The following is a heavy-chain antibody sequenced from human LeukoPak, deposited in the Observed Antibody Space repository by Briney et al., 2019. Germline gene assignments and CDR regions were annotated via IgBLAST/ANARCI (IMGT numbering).Heavy chain of an antibody. CDR1: GFTLSSYA. Sequence: GGSLRLSCAASGFTLSSYAMSWVRQAPGKGLEWVSAISGSGGSTYYADSVKGRFTISRGNSKNTLYLQMNSLRAEDTAVYYCANDMAGCNYYGSGSYYFCLDYWGQGTLVTVSS. CDR3: ANDMAGCNYYGSGSYYFCLDY. V-gene: IGHV3-23*01. CDR2: ISGSGGST. J-gene: IGHJ4*02. D-gene: IGHD3-10*01.